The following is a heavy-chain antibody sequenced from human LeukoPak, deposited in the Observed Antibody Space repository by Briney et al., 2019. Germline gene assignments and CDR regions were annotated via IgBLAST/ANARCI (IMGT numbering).Heavy chain of an antibody. D-gene: IGHD3-16*01. CDR2: ISDDGSKR. Sequence: PGRSLRLSCSGAGFTFGDSAFHWVRQAPGKGLEWVAVISDDGSKRFYADSVKGRFTISRDNSRDTLYLHMQTLRPEDSAVYYCARESGFMMVGEINADNWFDPWGQGTPVTVSS. CDR3: ARESGFMMVGEINADNWFDP. V-gene: IGHV3-30*04. CDR1: GFTFGDSA. J-gene: IGHJ5*02.